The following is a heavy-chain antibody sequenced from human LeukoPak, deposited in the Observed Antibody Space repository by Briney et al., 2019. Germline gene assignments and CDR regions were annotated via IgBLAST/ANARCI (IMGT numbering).Heavy chain of an antibody. J-gene: IGHJ5*02. D-gene: IGHD2-2*01. CDR1: GYTFTSYG. V-gene: IGHV1-18*04. CDR2: ISAYNGNT. Sequence: ASVKLSCTASGYTFTSYGISWVRQAPGQGLEWMGWISAYNGNTNYAQKLQGRVTMTTDTSTSTAYMELRSLRSDDTAVYYCAREYRPAAATGYNWFDPWGQGTLVTVSS. CDR3: AREYRPAAATGYNWFDP.